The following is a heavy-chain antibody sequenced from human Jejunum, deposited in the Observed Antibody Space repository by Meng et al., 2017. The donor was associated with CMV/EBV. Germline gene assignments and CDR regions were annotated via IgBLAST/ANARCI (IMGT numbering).Heavy chain of an antibody. Sequence: QGQLQGSGPGLVKPSGTLSPTCTVSGGSISNHYWSWIRQSAGKGLEWIGRFYSSDTYNYHPSLNSRLTMSLDTSKNQFSLNLSSVTAADTAIYYCARGPGASTREGFDYWGLGTLVTVSS. CDR1: GGSISNHY. CDR2: FYSSDTY. J-gene: IGHJ4*02. D-gene: IGHD1-26*01. V-gene: IGHV4-4*07. CDR3: ARGPGASTREGFDY.